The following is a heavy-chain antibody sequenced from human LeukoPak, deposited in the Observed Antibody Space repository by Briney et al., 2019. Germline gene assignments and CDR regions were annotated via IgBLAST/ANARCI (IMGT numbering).Heavy chain of an antibody. CDR1: GSTFSRYW. J-gene: IGHJ3*02. D-gene: IGHD3-22*01. Sequence: GGSLRLSCAASGSTFSRYWMSWVRQAPGKGLEWVANIKEDGSEKYYVDSVKGRFTISRDNAKKSLYLQMNSLRAEDTAVYYCARDQVLAMIGVLQGAFDIWGQGTMVTVSS. CDR3: ARDQVLAMIGVLQGAFDI. CDR2: IKEDGSEK. V-gene: IGHV3-7*01.